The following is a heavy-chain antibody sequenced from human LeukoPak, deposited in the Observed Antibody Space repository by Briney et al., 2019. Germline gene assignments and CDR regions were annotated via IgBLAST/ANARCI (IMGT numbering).Heavy chain of an antibody. J-gene: IGHJ4*02. Sequence: GGSLTLSCAASGFTFSSYVMHWVRQAPGKGLEWVAFIRYDGSNKYYADSVKGRFTISRDNSKNTLYLQMNSLRAEDPAVYYRAKDGRYYDSSGYSYWGQGTLVTVSS. CDR2: IRYDGSNK. CDR3: AKDGRYYDSSGYSY. V-gene: IGHV3-30*02. CDR1: GFTFSSYV. D-gene: IGHD3-22*01.